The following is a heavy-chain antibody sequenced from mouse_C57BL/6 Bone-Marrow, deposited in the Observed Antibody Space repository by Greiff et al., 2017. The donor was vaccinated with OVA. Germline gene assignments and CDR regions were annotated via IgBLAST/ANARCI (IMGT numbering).Heavy chain of an antibody. V-gene: IGHV3-6*01. CDR2: ISYDGSN. CDR1: GYSITSGYY. CDR3: ARSYYSLWYFDV. Sequence: VQLKQSGPGLVKPSQSLSLTCSVTGYSITSGYYWNWIRQFPGNKLEWMGYISYDGSNNYNPSLKNRISITRDTSKNQFFLKLNSVTTEDTATYYCARSYYSLWYFDVGHRDHGHRLL. D-gene: IGHD2-12*01. J-gene: IGHJ1*03.